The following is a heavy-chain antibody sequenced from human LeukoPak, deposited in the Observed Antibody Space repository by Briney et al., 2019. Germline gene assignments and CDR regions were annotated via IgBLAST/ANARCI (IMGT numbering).Heavy chain of an antibody. J-gene: IGHJ4*02. D-gene: IGHD3-16*02. CDR3: AKDENDYVWGSYRYIV. CDR1: GFTFSSYA. V-gene: IGHV3-23*01. Sequence: PGGSLRLSCAASGFTFSSYAMSLVRQAPGKGLEWVSAISGSGGSTYYADSVKGRFTISRDNSKNTLYLQMNSLRAEDTAVYYCAKDENDYVWGSYRYIVWGQGTLVTVSS. CDR2: ISGSGGST.